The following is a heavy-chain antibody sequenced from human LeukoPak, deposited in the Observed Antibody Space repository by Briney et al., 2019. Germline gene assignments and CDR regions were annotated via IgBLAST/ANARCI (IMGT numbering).Heavy chain of an antibody. CDR1: GFTFSSCS. Sequence: GGSLGLSCAASGFTFSSCSMNWVRQAPGKGLEWVSYISSSSSTIYYADSVKGRFTISRDNAKNSLYLQMNSLRAEDTAVYYCAREALSDIVVVPAAPGFDYWGQGTLVTVSS. V-gene: IGHV3-48*01. CDR3: AREALSDIVVVPAAPGFDY. CDR2: ISSSSSTI. J-gene: IGHJ4*02. D-gene: IGHD2-2*01.